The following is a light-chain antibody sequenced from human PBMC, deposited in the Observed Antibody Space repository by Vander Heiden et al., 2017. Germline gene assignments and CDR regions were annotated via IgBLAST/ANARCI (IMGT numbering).Light chain of an antibody. J-gene: IGLJ3*02. CDR1: HCSVSPSYY. Sequence: QTVVTQEPSFSVSTGGTVTLHCGLSHCSVSPSYYPRWSQQTPRQSPRTLLLSKNTRSSGVPGRFSVSTRGNKAALTSTGAQGDDESDYYWVRDRGSGLWVFGGGTKLTVL. CDR2: SKN. CDR3: VRDRGSGLWV. V-gene: IGLV8-61*01.